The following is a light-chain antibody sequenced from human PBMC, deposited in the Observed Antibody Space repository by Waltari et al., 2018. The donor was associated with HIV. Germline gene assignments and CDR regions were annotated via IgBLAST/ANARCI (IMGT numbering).Light chain of an antibody. V-gene: IGLV1-51*01. Sequence: QSVLTQPPSVSAAPGQKVTISCSGSSSNIWRNYVSWYQQLPGAAPKLLIYDTTLRPSGIPDRFSGSKSGTSATLGITGLQTGDEADYYCGTWDSSLGGWVFGGGTKLAVL. CDR1: SSNIWRNY. CDR3: GTWDSSLGGWV. CDR2: DTT. J-gene: IGLJ3*02.